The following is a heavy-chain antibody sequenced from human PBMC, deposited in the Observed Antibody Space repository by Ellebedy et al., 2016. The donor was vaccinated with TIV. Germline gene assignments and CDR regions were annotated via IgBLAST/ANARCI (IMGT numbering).Heavy chain of an antibody. CDR3: AKDGEAGTYFDY. CDR2: ISSSSSYI. V-gene: IGHV3-21*01. CDR1: GFTFSSYG. D-gene: IGHD6-19*01. J-gene: IGHJ4*02. Sequence: GESLKISXAASGFTFSSYGMHWVRQAPGKGLEWVSSISSSSSYIYYADSVKGRFTISRDNSKNTLYLQMNSLRAEDTAVYYCAKDGEAGTYFDYWGQGTLVTVSS.